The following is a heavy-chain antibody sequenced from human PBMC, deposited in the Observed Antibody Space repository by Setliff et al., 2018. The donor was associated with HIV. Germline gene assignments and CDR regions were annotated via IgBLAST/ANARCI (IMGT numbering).Heavy chain of an antibody. Sequence: PSETLSLTCTVSGGSIRSHYWSWIREPPGKGLEWIGSVYHSGTTYYNPSLKSRVTISVDMSNNQFSLKVTSVTAADTAVYYCMRGRSITIFGVAYFDFWGQGTQVTVSS. D-gene: IGHD3-3*01. V-gene: IGHV4-59*08. CDR2: VYHSGTT. CDR3: MRGRSITIFGVAYFDF. J-gene: IGHJ4*02. CDR1: GGSIRSHY.